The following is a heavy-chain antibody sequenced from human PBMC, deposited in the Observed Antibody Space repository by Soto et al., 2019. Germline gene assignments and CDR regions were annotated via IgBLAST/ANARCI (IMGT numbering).Heavy chain of an antibody. J-gene: IGHJ4*02. CDR1: GFTFSSYA. V-gene: IGHV3-30-3*01. D-gene: IGHD1-26*01. CDR2: ISYDGSNK. CDR3: AKDSPHSGDYQDLDY. Sequence: GGSLRLSCAASGFTFSSYAMHWVRQAPGKGLEWVAVISYDGSNKYYADSVKGRFTISRDNSKNSLYLQMDSLRAEDTAVYYCAKDSPHSGDYQDLDYWGQGTLVTVSS.